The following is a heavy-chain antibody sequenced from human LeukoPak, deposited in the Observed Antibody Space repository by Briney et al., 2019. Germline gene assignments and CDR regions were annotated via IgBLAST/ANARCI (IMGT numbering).Heavy chain of an antibody. CDR1: GGTFSSYA. Sequence: GASVKVSCEASGGTFSSYAISWVRQAPGQGLEWMGGIIPIFGTANYAQKFQGRVTITTDESTSTAYMELSSLRSEDTAVYYCARGNYYGSGRHRNYYYYYYMDVWGKGTTVTVSS. CDR3: ARGNYYGSGRHRNYYYYYYMDV. J-gene: IGHJ6*03. CDR2: IIPIFGTA. D-gene: IGHD3-10*01. V-gene: IGHV1-69*05.